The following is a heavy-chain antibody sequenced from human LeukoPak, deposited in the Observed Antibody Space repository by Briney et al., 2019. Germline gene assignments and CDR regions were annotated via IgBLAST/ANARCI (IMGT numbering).Heavy chain of an antibody. Sequence: GRSLRLSCAASGFTFSNYSMAWVRQAPGKGLEWVSFISSSSSYIYYAGSVKGRFTISRDNAKNSLYLQMNSLRTEDTALYYCAHTVTPRYFQFWGQGTLVTVSS. CDR2: ISSSSSYI. CDR1: GFTFSNYS. V-gene: IGHV3-21*01. D-gene: IGHD4-17*01. CDR3: AHTVTPRYFQF. J-gene: IGHJ1*01.